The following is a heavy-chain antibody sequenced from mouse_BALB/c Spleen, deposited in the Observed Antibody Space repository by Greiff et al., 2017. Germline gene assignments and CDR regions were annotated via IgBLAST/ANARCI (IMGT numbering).Heavy chain of an antibody. J-gene: IGHJ4*01. CDR3: AREYGNYLYYAMDY. V-gene: IGHV5-9-4*01. D-gene: IGHD2-10*02. CDR2: ISSGGSYT. Sequence: EAKLMESGGGLVKPGGSLKLSCAASGFTFSSYAMSWVRQSPEKRLEWVAEISSGGSYTYYPDTVTGRFTISRDNAKNTLYLEMSSLRSEDTAMYYCAREYGNYLYYAMDYWGQGTSVTVSS. CDR1: GFTFSSYA.